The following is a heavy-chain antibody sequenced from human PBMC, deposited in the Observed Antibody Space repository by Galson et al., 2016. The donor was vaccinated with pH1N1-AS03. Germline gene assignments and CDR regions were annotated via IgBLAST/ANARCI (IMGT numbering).Heavy chain of an antibody. J-gene: IGHJ4*02. CDR3: ARARGGEDAWSQDV. Sequence: SLRLSCAASGFSLSDYYMTWIRQAPGKGVEWVAYISFTSDYRHYADSVKGRFTISRDNAKDSLYLQMDSLRVEGTDVYYCARARGGEDAWSQDVWGQGTLVTVSS. V-gene: IGHV3-11*03. CDR2: ISFTSDYR. D-gene: IGHD2-21*01. CDR1: GFSLSDYY.